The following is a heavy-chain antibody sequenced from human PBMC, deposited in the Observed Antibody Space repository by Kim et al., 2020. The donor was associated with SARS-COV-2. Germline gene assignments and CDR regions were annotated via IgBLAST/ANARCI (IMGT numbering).Heavy chain of an antibody. J-gene: IGHJ5*02. V-gene: IGHV4-39*01. CDR2: IYYSGST. D-gene: IGHD6-19*01. CDR3: ARLGGYSSGWVDP. CDR1: GGSISSSSYY. Sequence: SETLSLTCTVSGGSISSSSYYWGWIRQPPGKGLEWIGSIYYSGSTYYNPSLKSRVTISVDTSKNQFSLKLSSVTAADTAVYYCARLGGYSSGWVDPWGQGTLVTVSS.